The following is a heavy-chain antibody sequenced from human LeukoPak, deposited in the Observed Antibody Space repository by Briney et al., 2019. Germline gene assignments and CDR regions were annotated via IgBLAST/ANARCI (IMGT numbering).Heavy chain of an antibody. D-gene: IGHD5-24*01. CDR2: ISGSGGST. CDR1: GFTFSSYG. Sequence: GGSLRLSCAASGFTFSSYGMSWVRQAPGKGLEWVSAISGSGGSTYYADSVKGRFTISRDNSKNTLYLVMNSLRVDDTAVYYCAKAVDLATISVDIWGQGTMVTVSS. V-gene: IGHV3-23*01. J-gene: IGHJ3*02. CDR3: AKAVDLATISVDI.